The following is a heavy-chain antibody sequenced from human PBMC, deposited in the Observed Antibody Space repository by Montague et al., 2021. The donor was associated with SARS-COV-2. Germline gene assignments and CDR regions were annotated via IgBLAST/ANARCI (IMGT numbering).Heavy chain of an antibody. CDR1: GGSISSSSYY. CDR2: IYYSGST. Sequence: SETLSLTCTVSGGSISSSSYYWGWIRQPPGKGLEWIGSIYYSGSTYYNPSLKSRVTIPVDTSKNQFSLKLSSVTAADTAVYYCARLYDSSSYYYGMDVWGQGTAVTGYS. J-gene: IGHJ6*02. CDR3: ARLYDSSSYYYGMDV. D-gene: IGHD5/OR15-5a*01. V-gene: IGHV4-39*01.